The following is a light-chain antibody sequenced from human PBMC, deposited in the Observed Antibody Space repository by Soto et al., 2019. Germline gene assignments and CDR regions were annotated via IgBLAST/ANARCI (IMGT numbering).Light chain of an antibody. V-gene: IGKV3-20*01. CDR3: QKYGSSPLLA. J-gene: IGKJ4*01. Sequence: EIVLTQSPGTLSLSPGERATLSCRASQSVSSSYLAWYQQKPGQAPRHLIYVASSRATGIPDRFSGSGSGTDFTIAISRLETEDFAVYYCQKYGSSPLLAFGGGTKVEIK. CDR1: QSVSSSY. CDR2: VAS.